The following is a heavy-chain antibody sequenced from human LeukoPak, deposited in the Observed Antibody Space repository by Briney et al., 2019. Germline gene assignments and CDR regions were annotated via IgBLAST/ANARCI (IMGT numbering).Heavy chain of an antibody. CDR2: ISGSGGST. CDR3: AKDLTSYYYDSSGGY. Sequence: GGSLRLSCAASGFTFSSYAMSWVRQAPGKGLEWVSAISGSGGSTYYADSVKGRFTISRDNSKNTLYLQMNSLRTEDTAVYYCAKDLTSYYYDSSGGYWGQGTLVTVSS. J-gene: IGHJ4*02. V-gene: IGHV3-23*01. D-gene: IGHD3-22*01. CDR1: GFTFSSYA.